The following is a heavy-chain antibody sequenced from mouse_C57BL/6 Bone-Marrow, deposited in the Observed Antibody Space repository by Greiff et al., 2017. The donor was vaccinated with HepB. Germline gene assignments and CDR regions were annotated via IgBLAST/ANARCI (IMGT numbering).Heavy chain of an antibody. CDR1: GFNIKDDY. CDR3: TLGRGGAMDY. Sequence: EVKVEESGAELVRPGASVKLSCTASGFNIKDDYMHWVKQRPEQGLEWIGWIDPENGDTEYASKFQGKATITADTSSNTAYLQLSSLTSEDTAVYYCTLGRGGAMDYWGQGTSVTVSS. CDR2: IDPENGDT. D-gene: IGHD4-1*01. J-gene: IGHJ4*01. V-gene: IGHV14-4*01.